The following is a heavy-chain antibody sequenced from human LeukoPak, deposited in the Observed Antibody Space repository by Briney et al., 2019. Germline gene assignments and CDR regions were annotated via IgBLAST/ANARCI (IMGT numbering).Heavy chain of an antibody. CDR1: GYTFTSYG. CDR3: ASGAYSGYDYPLDY. V-gene: IGHV1-69*06. D-gene: IGHD5-12*01. CDR2: IIPIFGTA. J-gene: IGHJ4*02. Sequence: SVKVSCKASGYTFTSYGISWVRQAPGQGLEWMGGIIPIFGTANYAQKFQGRVTITADKSTSTAYMELSSLRSEDTAVYYCASGAYSGYDYPLDYWGQGTLVTVSS.